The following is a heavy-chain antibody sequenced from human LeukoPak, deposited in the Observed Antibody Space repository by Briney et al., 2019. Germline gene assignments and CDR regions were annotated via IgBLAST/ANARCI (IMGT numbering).Heavy chain of an antibody. D-gene: IGHD6-19*01. CDR1: GFIFSSC. V-gene: IGHV3-21*01. Sequence: GGSLRLSCAASGFIFSSCMNWVRQAPGKGLEWVSSISGSSFYINYADSVRGRFTISRDNAENSVYLQMSSLRDEDTAVYYCARRGWYGYYFDYWGQGTLVTVSS. CDR3: ARRGWYGYYFDY. J-gene: IGHJ4*02. CDR2: ISGSSFYI.